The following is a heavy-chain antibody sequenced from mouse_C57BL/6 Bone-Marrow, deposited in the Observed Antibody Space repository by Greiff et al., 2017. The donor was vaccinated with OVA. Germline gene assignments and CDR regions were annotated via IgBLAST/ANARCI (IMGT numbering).Heavy chain of an antibody. D-gene: IGHD3-3*01. CDR1: GFSLTSYG. J-gene: IGHJ1*03. CDR2: IWSGGST. CDR3: ARTGPPYWYFDV. Sequence: VQLVESGPGLVQPSQSLSITCTVSGFSLTSYGVHWVRQSPGKGLEWLGVIWSGGSTDYNAAFISRLSISKDNSKSQVFFKMNSLQADDTAIYYCARTGPPYWYFDVWGTGTTVTVSS. V-gene: IGHV2-2*01.